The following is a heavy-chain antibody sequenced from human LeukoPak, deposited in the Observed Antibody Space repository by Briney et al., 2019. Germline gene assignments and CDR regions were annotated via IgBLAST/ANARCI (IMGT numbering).Heavy chain of an antibody. CDR2: IYYSGST. D-gene: IGHD1-26*01. J-gene: IGHJ5*02. CDR3: AGGVGATVNWFDP. Sequence: SETQSLTCTVSGGSISSSSYYWGWIRQPPGKGLEWIGSIYYSGSTYYNPSLKSRVTISVDTSKNQFSLKLSSVTAADTAVYYCAGGVGATVNWFDPWGQGTLVTVSS. V-gene: IGHV4-39*01. CDR1: GGSISSSSYY.